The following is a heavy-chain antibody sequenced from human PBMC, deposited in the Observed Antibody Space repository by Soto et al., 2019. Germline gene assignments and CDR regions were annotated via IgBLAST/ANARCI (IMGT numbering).Heavy chain of an antibody. Sequence: EVQLVESGGGLIQPGGSLRLSCAASGFTVSSNYMSWVRQAPEKWLEWVSVMYSGGSTYYADSVKGRFTISRDNSKNTLYLQMNSLRAEDTAVYYCERWVRGYSYAKGAFDIWGHGTMVTVSS. CDR3: ERWVRGYSYAKGAFDI. CDR2: MYSGGST. CDR1: GFTVSSNY. J-gene: IGHJ3*02. V-gene: IGHV3-53*01. D-gene: IGHD5-18*01.